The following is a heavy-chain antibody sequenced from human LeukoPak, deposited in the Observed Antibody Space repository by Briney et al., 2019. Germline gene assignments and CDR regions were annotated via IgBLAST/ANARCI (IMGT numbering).Heavy chain of an antibody. D-gene: IGHD3-3*01. Sequence: ASVKVSCKASGYTFTSYGISWVRQAPGQGLEWMGWISAYNGNTNYAQKLQGRVTMTTDTSTSTAYMELRSLRSDDTAVYYCARDTDFWSGTDAFDIWGQGTMVTVSS. V-gene: IGHV1-18*01. CDR3: ARDTDFWSGTDAFDI. J-gene: IGHJ3*02. CDR1: GYTFTSYG. CDR2: ISAYNGNT.